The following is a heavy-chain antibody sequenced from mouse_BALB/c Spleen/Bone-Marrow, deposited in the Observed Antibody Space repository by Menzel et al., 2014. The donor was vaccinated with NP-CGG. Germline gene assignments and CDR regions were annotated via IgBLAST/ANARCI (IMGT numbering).Heavy chain of an antibody. V-gene: IGHV14-3*02. D-gene: IGHD2-1*01. CDR3: ARWDGNYIYAMDY. Sequence: VQLQQSGAELVKPGASVKLSCTASGSNIKDTYMHWVKQRPEQGLEWIGRIDPANGNTKYDPKFQGKATITADTSSNTAYLQLSSLTSEDTAVYYCARWDGNYIYAMDYWGQGTSVTVSS. J-gene: IGHJ4*01. CDR2: IDPANGNT. CDR1: GSNIKDTY.